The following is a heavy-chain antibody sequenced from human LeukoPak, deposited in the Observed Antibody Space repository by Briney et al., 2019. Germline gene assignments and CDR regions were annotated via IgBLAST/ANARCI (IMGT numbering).Heavy chain of an antibody. V-gene: IGHV1-2*02. CDR3: ARGAYSSSWGLFDY. CDR1: GYTFTGYY. Sequence: GASVKVSCTASGYTFTGYYMHWVRQAPGQGLEWMGWINPNSGGTNYAQKFQGRVTMTRDTSISTAYMELSRLRSDDTAVYYCARGAYSSSWGLFDYWGQGTLVTVSS. D-gene: IGHD6-13*01. CDR2: INPNSGGT. J-gene: IGHJ4*02.